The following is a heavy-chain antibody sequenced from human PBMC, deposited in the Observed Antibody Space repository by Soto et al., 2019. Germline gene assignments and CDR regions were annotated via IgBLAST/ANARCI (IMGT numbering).Heavy chain of an antibody. Sequence: EVQLLESGGGLVQPGGSLRLSCAASGFTFSSYAMSWVHQATGKGLEWVSAISGSGGSTYYADSVKGRFTISRDNSKNTLYLQMNSLRAEDTAVYYCAKGSIPGIAVAGTLYFDYWGQGTLVTVSS. CDR2: ISGSGGST. D-gene: IGHD6-19*01. CDR3: AKGSIPGIAVAGTLYFDY. V-gene: IGHV3-23*01. CDR1: GFTFSSYA. J-gene: IGHJ4*02.